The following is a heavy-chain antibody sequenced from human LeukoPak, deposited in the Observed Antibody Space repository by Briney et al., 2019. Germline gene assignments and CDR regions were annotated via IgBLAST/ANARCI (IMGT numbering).Heavy chain of an antibody. D-gene: IGHD3-9*01. J-gene: IGHJ5*02. CDR3: ARFMTSFYNNH. CDR2: IGSSGSPI. V-gene: IGHV3-48*02. CDR1: GFTFSSYS. Sequence: GGSLRLSCAASGFTFSSYSMNWVRQAPGKGLEWLSYIGSSGSPIYYADSVKGRFTISRDNANSLLYLQMNKLTDEDTAVYYCARFMTSFYNNHWGQGTLVTVSS.